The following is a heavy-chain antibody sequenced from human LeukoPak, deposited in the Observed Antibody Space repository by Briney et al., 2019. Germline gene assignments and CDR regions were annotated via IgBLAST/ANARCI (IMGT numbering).Heavy chain of an antibody. J-gene: IGHJ5*02. D-gene: IGHD6-19*01. V-gene: IGHV3-23*01. Sequence: GGSLRLSCAASGFTFSSYAMSWVRQAPGKGLEWVSAISGSGGSTYYADSVKGRFTISRDNSKNTLYLRMNSLRAEDTAVYYCAKTGSSGWWGNWFDPWGQGTLVTVSS. CDR3: AKTGSSGWWGNWFDP. CDR2: ISGSGGST. CDR1: GFTFSSYA.